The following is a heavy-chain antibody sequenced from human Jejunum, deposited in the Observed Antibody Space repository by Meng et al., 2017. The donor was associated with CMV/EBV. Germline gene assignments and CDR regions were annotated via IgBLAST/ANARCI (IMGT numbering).Heavy chain of an antibody. CDR2: ISGSDSST. D-gene: IGHD2-2*01. CDR3: AKSAFFSYCTSSSRQGGYYYYHGLDV. J-gene: IGHJ6*02. Sequence: RQAPGKGLEWVSAISGSDSSTFSADSVKGRFTISRDNSENTLYLQMNSLRAEDTAVYFCAKSAFFSYCTSSSRQGGYYYYHGLDVWGQGTPVTVSS. V-gene: IGHV3-23*01.